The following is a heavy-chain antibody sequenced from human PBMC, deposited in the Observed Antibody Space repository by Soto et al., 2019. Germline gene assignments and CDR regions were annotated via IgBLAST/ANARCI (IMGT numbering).Heavy chain of an antibody. CDR3: ARNGYDTSNHHFDP. V-gene: IGHV4-39*01. Sequence: ETLSLTCTVSGGSMSSSSTYYWGWMRQPPGKGLEWIASFFIGGNTYYNPSVKSRVTISVDTSKNQFSLKLSSVTAADTAVYFCARNGYDTSNHHFDPWRQGNLVTVS. J-gene: IGHJ5*02. D-gene: IGHD3-22*01. CDR2: FFIGGNT. CDR1: GGSMSSSSTYY.